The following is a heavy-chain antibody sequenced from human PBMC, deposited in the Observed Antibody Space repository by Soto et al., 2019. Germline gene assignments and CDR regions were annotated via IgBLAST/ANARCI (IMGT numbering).Heavy chain of an antibody. CDR2: INSGGSST. V-gene: IGHV3-74*01. D-gene: IGHD6-6*01. J-gene: IGHJ3*02. CDR3: AVPYLYSSSTFDM. Sequence: GSLRLSCAASGFTFSSYWMHWVRQAPGKGLVWVSRINSGGSSTSYADSVKGQFTISRDNAKNTLYLQMKSLRAEDTAVYYCAVPYLYSSSTFDMWGQGTMVTV. CDR1: GFTFSSYW.